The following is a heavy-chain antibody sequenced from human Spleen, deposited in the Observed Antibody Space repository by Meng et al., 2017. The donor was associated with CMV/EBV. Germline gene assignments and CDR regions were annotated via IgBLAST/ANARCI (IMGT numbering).Heavy chain of an antibody. CDR3: ARSSGYSGYDYGMDV. CDR1: GFTFSSYA. D-gene: IGHD5-12*01. J-gene: IGHJ6*02. CDR2: ISYDGSNK. Sequence: GESLKISCAASGFTFSSYAMHWVRQAPGKGLEWVAVISYDGSNKYYADSVKGRFTISRDNSKNTLYLQMNSLRAEDTAVYYCARSSGYSGYDYGMDVWGQGTTVTVSS. V-gene: IGHV3-30-3*01.